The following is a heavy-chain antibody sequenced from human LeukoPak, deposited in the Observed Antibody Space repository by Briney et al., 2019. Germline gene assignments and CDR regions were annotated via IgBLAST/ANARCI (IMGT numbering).Heavy chain of an antibody. CDR1: GFTFDDYA. CDR3: AKEDTPYGAIDY. V-gene: IGHV3-23*01. J-gene: IGHJ4*02. Sequence: GRSLRLSCAASGFTFDDYAMHWVRQAPGKGLEWVSAISGSGGSTYYADSVKGRFTISRDNSKNTLYLQMNSLRAEDTAVYYCAKEDTPYGAIDYWGQGTLVTVSS. CDR2: ISGSGGST. D-gene: IGHD4-17*01.